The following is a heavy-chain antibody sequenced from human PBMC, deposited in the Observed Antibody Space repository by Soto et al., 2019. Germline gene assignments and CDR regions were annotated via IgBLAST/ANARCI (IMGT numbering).Heavy chain of an antibody. Sequence: PSETLSLTCTVSGGSISSDYWTWIRQPPGKGLEWIGYVYNSGSTNYNPSLKSRVTISEDTSKSQFSLKVNSMTAADTAVYYCARYRREAVAGYTLDNWGQGILVTVSS. J-gene: IGHJ4*02. CDR2: VYNSGST. CDR1: GGSISSDY. D-gene: IGHD6-13*01. CDR3: ARYRREAVAGYTLDN. V-gene: IGHV4-59*01.